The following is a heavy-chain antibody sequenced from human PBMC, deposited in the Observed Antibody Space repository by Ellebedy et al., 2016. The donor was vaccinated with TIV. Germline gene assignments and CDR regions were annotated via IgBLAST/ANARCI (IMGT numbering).Heavy chain of an antibody. V-gene: IGHV3-9*03. CDR3: AKAGKYYDSSGYQIPLDY. D-gene: IGHD3-22*01. CDR1: GFTFDDYV. CDR2: ISGNSGSI. J-gene: IGHJ4*02. Sequence: PGGSLRLSCAASGFTFDDYVMHWVRQAPGKGLEWVSGISGNSGSIGYADSVKGRFTISRDNAKNSLYLQMNSLRAEDMALYYCAKAGKYYDSSGYQIPLDYWGQGTLVTVSS.